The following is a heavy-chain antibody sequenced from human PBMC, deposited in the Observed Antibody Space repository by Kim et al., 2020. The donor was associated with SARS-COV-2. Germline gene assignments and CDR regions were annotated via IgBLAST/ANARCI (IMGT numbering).Heavy chain of an antibody. CDR3: ARDPTVEALGGYFDV. CDR1: GASIARGGDY. CDR2: ISYSGTT. J-gene: IGHJ2*01. V-gene: IGHV4-31*03. D-gene: IGHD4-17*01. Sequence: SETLSLTCTVSGASIARGGDYWSWIRQSPGRGLEWIGFISYSGTTYYNPSLESRVTISVDTSNNLFSLRLTSVTAADTAMYFCARDPTVEALGGYFDVWSRGTLVTVSS.